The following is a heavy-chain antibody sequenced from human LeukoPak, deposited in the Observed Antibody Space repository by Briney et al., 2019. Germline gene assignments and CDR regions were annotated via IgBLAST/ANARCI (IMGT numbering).Heavy chain of an antibody. CDR2: IYHSEIT. Sequence: SETLSLTCSVSGYSIRSGFYWGWIRQPPGKGLEWIANIYHSEITYYTPSLKSRVTISVDTSKNQFYLKLNSVTAADTAVYYCARIYSSSWFLNWFDPWGQGTLVTVSS. CDR3: ARIYSSSWFLNWFDP. D-gene: IGHD6-13*01. V-gene: IGHV4-38-2*02. J-gene: IGHJ5*02. CDR1: GYSIRSGFY.